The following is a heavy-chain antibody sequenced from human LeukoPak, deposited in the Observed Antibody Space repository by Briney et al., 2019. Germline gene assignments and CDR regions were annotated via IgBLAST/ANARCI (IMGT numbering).Heavy chain of an antibody. D-gene: IGHD1-1*01. CDR2: INWNNDGI. Sequence: PETSLRLSCVASGFTFADHAMHWVRRAPGQGLEWVTGINWNNDGIVYAASVEGRFTVSRDNAKNTLYLQMNGLRPEDTAFYYCARDDYNTLGYNFHHWGQGTLVTVSS. CDR1: GFTFADHA. J-gene: IGHJ1*01. V-gene: IGHV3-9*01. CDR3: ARDDYNTLGYNFHH.